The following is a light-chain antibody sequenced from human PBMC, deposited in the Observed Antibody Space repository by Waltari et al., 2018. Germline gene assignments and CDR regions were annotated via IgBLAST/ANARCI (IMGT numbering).Light chain of an antibody. CDR1: SSDVGRHDS. V-gene: IGLV2-14*03. CDR3: SSQSIDDVLI. Sequence: QSALTQPASVSGSPGQSITISCTGSSSDVGRHDSVSGYQDHPGQAPKVIIFDVNNRPSGVSDRFSASKSGNTASLTTSGLQAEVEVTYYWSSQSIDDVLIFGGGTKLTVL. J-gene: IGLJ2*01. CDR2: DVN.